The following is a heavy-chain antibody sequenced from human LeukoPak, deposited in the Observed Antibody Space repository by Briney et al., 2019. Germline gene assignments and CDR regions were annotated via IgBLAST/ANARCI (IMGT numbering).Heavy chain of an antibody. D-gene: IGHD7-27*01. Sequence: ASVKVSCKASGYTFTGYYMHWVRQAPGQGLEWMGWINPNSGGTNYAQKFQGRVTMTRDTSISTAYMELSRLRSDDTAVYCCARVGGRSGEISYWGQGTLVTVSS. CDR1: GYTFTGYY. J-gene: IGHJ4*02. CDR3: ARVGGRSGEISY. CDR2: INPNSGGT. V-gene: IGHV1-2*02.